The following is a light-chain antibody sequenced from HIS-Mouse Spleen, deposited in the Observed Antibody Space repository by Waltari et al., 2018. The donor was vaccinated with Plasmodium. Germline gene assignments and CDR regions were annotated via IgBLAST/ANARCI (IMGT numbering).Light chain of an antibody. CDR2: EVS. CDR3: SSYAGSNNLV. J-gene: IGLJ2*01. V-gene: IGLV2-8*01. Sequence: QSALTQPPSASGSPGQSVTIPCTGTSSAVGGYNYVSWYQQHPGKAPNRRIYEVSKRPAGVPDRCSGAKAGTGASLAGSGLQAEEEADYYCSSYAGSNNLVFGGGTKLTVL. CDR1: SSAVGGYNY.